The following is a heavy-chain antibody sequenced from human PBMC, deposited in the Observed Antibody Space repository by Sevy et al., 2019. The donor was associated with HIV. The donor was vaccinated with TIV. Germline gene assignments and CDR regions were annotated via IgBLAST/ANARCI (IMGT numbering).Heavy chain of an antibody. V-gene: IGHV3-48*02. Sequence: GGSLRLSCAASGFTFSSYSMNWVRQAPGKGLEWLSYISSSSSAIYYADSVKGRFTISRDNAKNSLYLQMNSLRDEDTAVYFCARVQYYHYVWYSYRYDYWGQGTLVTVSS. CDR2: ISSSSSAI. J-gene: IGHJ4*02. D-gene: IGHD3-16*02. CDR1: GFTFSSYS. CDR3: ARVQYYHYVWYSYRYDY.